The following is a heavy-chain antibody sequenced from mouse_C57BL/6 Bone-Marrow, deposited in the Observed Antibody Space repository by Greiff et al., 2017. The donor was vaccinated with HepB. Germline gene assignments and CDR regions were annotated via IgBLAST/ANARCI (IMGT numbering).Heavy chain of an antibody. CDR3: ARGAQATLAY. D-gene: IGHD3-2*02. CDR1: GFTFSSYA. J-gene: IGHJ3*01. CDR2: ISDGGSYT. V-gene: IGHV5-4*03. Sequence: DVKLVESGGGLVKPGGSLKLSCAASGFTFSSYAMSWVRQTPEKRLEWVATISDGGSYTYYPDNVKGRFTISRDNAKNNLYLQMSHLKSEDTAMYYCARGAQATLAYWGQGTLVTVSA.